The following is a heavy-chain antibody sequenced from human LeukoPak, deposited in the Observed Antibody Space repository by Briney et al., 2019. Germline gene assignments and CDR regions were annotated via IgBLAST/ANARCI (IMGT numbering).Heavy chain of an antibody. D-gene: IGHD5-18*01. J-gene: IGHJ4*02. CDR1: GFTFSSYS. V-gene: IGHV3-21*01. Sequence: PGGSLRLSCAASGFTFSSYSMNWVRQAPGKGLELVSSISSSSSYIYYADSVKGRFTISRDNAQNSLYLQMNSLRAEDTAVYYCARDGALVDTAMVTDYWGQGTLVTVSS. CDR2: ISSSSSYI. CDR3: ARDGALVDTAMVTDY.